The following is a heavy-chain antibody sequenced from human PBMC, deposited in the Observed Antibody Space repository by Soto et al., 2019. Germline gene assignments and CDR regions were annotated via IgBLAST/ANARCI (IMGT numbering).Heavy chain of an antibody. D-gene: IGHD3-22*01. CDR2: ISSSSSYI. J-gene: IGHJ3*02. V-gene: IGHV3-21*01. CDR1: GFTFSSYS. CDR3: ARGDYHDTSGPFSDAFDI. Sequence: PGGSLRLSCAASGFTFSSYSMNWVRQAPGKGLEWVSSISSSSSYIYYADSVKGRFTISRDNAKNSLYLQMNSLRAEDTAVYYCARGDYHDTSGPFSDAFDIWGQGTMVT.